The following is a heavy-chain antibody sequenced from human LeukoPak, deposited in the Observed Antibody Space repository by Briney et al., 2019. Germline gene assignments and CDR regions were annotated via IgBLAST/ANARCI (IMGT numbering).Heavy chain of an antibody. J-gene: IGHJ5*02. D-gene: IGHD2-21*02. CDR2: IFSDGST. CDR3: AKVMTAITNWFDR. V-gene: IGHV3-66*01. CDR1: GFTVSSNY. Sequence: GGTLRLSCAASGFTVSSNYVSWVRQAPGMGLDWVSVIFSDGSTYYADSVKGRFTISRDNSKNTLYLQMNNMRDEDTAVYYCAKVMTAITNWFDRWGQGTLVTVSS.